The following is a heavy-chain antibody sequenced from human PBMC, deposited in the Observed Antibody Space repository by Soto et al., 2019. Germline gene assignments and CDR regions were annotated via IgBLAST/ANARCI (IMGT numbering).Heavy chain of an antibody. J-gene: IGHJ4*02. V-gene: IGHV3-30*18. CDR1: GFTFGSYG. D-gene: IGHD5-18*01. CDR3: AKDKRYDTAMAPVDY. Sequence: PGGSLRLSCAASGFTFGSYGMHWVRQAPGKGLEWVAVISYDGSNKYYADSVKGRFTISRDNSKNTLYLQMNSLRAEDTAVYYCAKDKRYDTAMAPVDYWGQGTLVTVSS. CDR2: ISYDGSNK.